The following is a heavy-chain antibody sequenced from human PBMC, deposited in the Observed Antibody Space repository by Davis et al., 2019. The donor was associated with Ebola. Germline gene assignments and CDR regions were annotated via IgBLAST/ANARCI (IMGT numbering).Heavy chain of an antibody. J-gene: IGHJ6*02. CDR3: ARGRVVVVAAKNYYYYYGMDV. V-gene: IGHV4-34*01. CDR1: GGSFSGYY. Sequence: SETLSLTCAVYGGSFSGYYWSWIRQPPGKGLEWIGEINHSGSTNYNPSLKSRVTISVDTSKNQFSLKLSSVTAADTAVYYCARGRVVVVAAKNYYYYYGMDVWGQGTTVTVSS. CDR2: INHSGST. D-gene: IGHD2-15*01.